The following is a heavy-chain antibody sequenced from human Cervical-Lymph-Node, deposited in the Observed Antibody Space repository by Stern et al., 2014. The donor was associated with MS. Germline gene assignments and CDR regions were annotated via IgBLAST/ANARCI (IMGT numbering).Heavy chain of an antibody. CDR2: ITWNSGTI. V-gene: IGHV3-9*01. Sequence: VQLVQSGGGLVQPGRSLRLSCAASGFTFEDYAMHWVRQAPGRGLEWVSSITWNSGTIGYADSVKGRFTISRDNAKNSLYLQMNSLRAEDTALYYCAKERGHTYMDYWGQGTLVTVSS. CDR1: GFTFEDYA. D-gene: IGHD3-10*01. CDR3: AKERGHTYMDY. J-gene: IGHJ4*02.